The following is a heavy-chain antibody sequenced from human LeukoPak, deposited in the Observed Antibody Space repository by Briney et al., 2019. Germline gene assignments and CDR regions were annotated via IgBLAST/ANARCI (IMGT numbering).Heavy chain of an antibody. CDR1: GGSISSSSYS. CDR2: IYYSGTT. CDR3: ARLRFDFWSGYTHPYFDY. J-gene: IGHJ4*02. Sequence: SSETLSLTCTVSGGSISSSSYSWGWIRQPPGKGLEWIGGIYYSGTTYYNPSLKSRVTISVDTSKIQFSLKLSSVAATDTAVYFCARLRFDFWSGYTHPYFDYWGQGTLVTVSS. V-gene: IGHV4-39*01. D-gene: IGHD3-3*01.